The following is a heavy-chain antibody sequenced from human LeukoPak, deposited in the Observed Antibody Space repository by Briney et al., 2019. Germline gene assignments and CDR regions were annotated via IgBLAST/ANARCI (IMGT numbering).Heavy chain of an antibody. J-gene: IGHJ4*02. D-gene: IGHD3-22*01. CDR3: AKDREAYYDSSGYPLYFDY. V-gene: IGHV3-23*01. CDR2: ISGSGYGT. Sequence: GGCLRLSCLASGFTFSRYAMTWVRQAPGKGLEWVSAISGSGYGTYYADSVKGRFTISRDNSKNTLYLQMNSLRAEDTAVYYCAKDREAYYDSSGYPLYFDYWGQGTLVTVSS. CDR1: GFTFSRYA.